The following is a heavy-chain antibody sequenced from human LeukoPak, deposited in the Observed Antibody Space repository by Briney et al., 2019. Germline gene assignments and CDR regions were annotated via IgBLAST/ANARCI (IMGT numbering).Heavy chain of an antibody. D-gene: IGHD3-9*01. CDR2: INHSGST. Sequence: SSETLSFTGAVYGGSFSGYYWSWIRQPPGKGLEWIGEINHSGSTNYNSSLKSRVTISVDTSKNQFSLKLSSVTAADTAVYYCARGLVLRYFDWLPFEYWGQGTLVTVSS. CDR3: ARGLVLRYFDWLPFEY. CDR1: GGSFSGYY. V-gene: IGHV4-34*01. J-gene: IGHJ4*02.